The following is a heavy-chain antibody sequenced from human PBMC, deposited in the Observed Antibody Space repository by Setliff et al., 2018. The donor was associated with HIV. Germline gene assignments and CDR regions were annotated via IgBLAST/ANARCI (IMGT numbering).Heavy chain of an antibody. CDR2: INSSGSI. Sequence: SETLSLTCAVYGGSFSDYYWSWIRQPPGKGLEWIGEINSSGSINDNPSLKSRVTISVDTSKNQFSLKLNSVTAADTAVYYCTRLDYSNYYSYYIDVWGEGTMVTVSS. D-gene: IGHD4-4*01. V-gene: IGHV4-34*01. CDR1: GGSFSDYY. CDR3: TRLDYSNYYSYYIDV. J-gene: IGHJ6*03.